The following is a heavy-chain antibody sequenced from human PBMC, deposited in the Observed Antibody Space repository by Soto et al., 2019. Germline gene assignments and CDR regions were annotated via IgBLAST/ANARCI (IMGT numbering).Heavy chain of an antibody. Sequence: GGSLRLSCAASGFTFSSYAMSWVRQAPGKGLEWVSVFFSIGIFTSYADSVKGRFPISRDNSNTSFFFKINILSAEDTALYYCAKGVGQFFYFFNNGGQGVLVTVPS. V-gene: IGHV3-23*01. D-gene: IGHD3-3*01. CDR2: FFSIGIFT. J-gene: IGHJ4*02. CDR1: GFTFSSYA. CDR3: AKGVGQFFYFFNN.